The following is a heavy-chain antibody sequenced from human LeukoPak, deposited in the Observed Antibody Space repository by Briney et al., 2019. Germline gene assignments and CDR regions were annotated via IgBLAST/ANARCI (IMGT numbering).Heavy chain of an antibody. J-gene: IGHJ4*02. Sequence: PGGSLRLSCAASGFTFSSFSSYAMSWVRQAPGKGLEWVSAISGSGGGTYYADSVKGRFTISRDNSKNTLYLQMSSLRAEDTAVYYCAKVRGSSSPYFDYWGQGTLVTVSS. V-gene: IGHV3-23*01. CDR3: AKVRGSSSPYFDY. CDR1: GFTFSSFSSYA. D-gene: IGHD6-6*01. CDR2: ISGSGGGT.